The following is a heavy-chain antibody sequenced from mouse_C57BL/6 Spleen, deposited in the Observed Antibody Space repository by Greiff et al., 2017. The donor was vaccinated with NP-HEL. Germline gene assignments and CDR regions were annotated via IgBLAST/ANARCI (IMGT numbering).Heavy chain of an antibody. D-gene: IGHD3-3*01. J-gene: IGHJ2*01. CDR1: GFSFNTYA. CDR2: IRSKSNNYAT. V-gene: IGHV10-1*01. Sequence: EVQLVESGGGLVQPKGSLKLSCAASGFSFNTYAMNWVRQAPGKGLEWVARIRSKSNNYATYYADSVKDRFTISRDDSESMLYLQMNNLKTEDTAMYYCVRQGRDRGYFDYWGQGTTLTVSS. CDR3: VRQGRDRGYFDY.